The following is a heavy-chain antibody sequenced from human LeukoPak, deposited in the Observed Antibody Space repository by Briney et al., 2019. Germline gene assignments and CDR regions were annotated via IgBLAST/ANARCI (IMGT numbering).Heavy chain of an antibody. D-gene: IGHD6-19*01. V-gene: IGHV3-7*01. CDR2: IKRDGSEK. Sequence: GGSLRLSCAASGFTFSSYWMSWVRQAPGKGLEWVANIKRDGSEKYYVDSVKGRFTISRDNAKNSLYLQMNSLRAEDTAVYYCARGDSSGWYWGFDYWGQGTLVTVSS. J-gene: IGHJ4*02. CDR3: ARGDSSGWYWGFDY. CDR1: GFTFSSYW.